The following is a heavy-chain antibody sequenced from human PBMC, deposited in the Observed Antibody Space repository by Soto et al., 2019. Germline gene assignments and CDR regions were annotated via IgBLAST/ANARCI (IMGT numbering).Heavy chain of an antibody. CDR3: ASLTYYDILTGYYAFDI. Sequence: SETLSLTCTVSGGSISSGGYYWSWIRQHPGKGLEWIGYIYYSGSTYYNPSLKSRVTISVDTSKNQLSLKLSSVTAADTAVYYCASLTYYDILTGYYAFDIWGQGTMVTVSS. V-gene: IGHV4-31*03. D-gene: IGHD3-9*01. CDR1: GGSISSGGYY. CDR2: IYYSGST. J-gene: IGHJ3*02.